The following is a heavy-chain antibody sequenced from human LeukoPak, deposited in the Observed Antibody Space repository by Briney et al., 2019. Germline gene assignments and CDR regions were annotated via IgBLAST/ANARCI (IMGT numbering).Heavy chain of an antibody. D-gene: IGHD3-16*01. V-gene: IGHV3-48*02. CDR3: ARDKGGQALIAPLDY. CDR2: ISTTSRAI. CDR1: GFTFSSYT. J-gene: IGHJ4*02. Sequence: GGSLRLSCAVSGFTFSSYTMNWVRQAPGKGLEWVAQISTTSRAIYYADSVRGRFTVSRDNAKNSLFLQMNSLRDEDTAIYYCARDKGGQALIAPLDYWGQGTMVTVSS.